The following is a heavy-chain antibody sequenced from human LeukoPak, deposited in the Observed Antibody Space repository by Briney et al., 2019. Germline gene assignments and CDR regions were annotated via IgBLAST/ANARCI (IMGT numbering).Heavy chain of an antibody. D-gene: IGHD3/OR15-3a*01. V-gene: IGHV1-46*01. CDR2: INPSGGST. CDR1: GYTFTNYY. CDR3: ARDNNWTRYFQH. J-gene: IGHJ1*01. Sequence: GASVKVSCKASGYTFTNYYIHWVRQAPGQGLEWMGIINPSGGSTSYAQKFQGRVTMTRDTSTSTVYMELSSLRSEDTAVYYCARDNNWTRYFQHWGQGTLVTVSP.